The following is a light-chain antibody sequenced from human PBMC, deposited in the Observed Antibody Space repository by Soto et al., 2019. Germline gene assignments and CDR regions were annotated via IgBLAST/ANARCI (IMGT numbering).Light chain of an antibody. Sequence: QSVLTQPPSASWTPGQRVTISCSGSTSNIGSSAVNWYQQLPGTAPKLLIYANDQRPSGVPARFSGSKSGTSASLAISGLQSEDEADYYCAAWDGSLNRYVFAAGTKVTVL. CDR3: AAWDGSLNRYV. CDR2: AND. V-gene: IGLV1-44*01. CDR1: TSNIGSSA. J-gene: IGLJ1*01.